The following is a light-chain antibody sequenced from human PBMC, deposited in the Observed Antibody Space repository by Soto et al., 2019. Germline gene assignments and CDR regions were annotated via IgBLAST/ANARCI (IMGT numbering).Light chain of an antibody. J-gene: IGKJ1*01. V-gene: IGKV1-27*01. CDR3: QKYSSAPWT. Sequence: DIQMTQSPSSLSASVGDRVTITCRASQAISNYLAWYQQKPGRVPKLLISAASNLQSGVPSRFSGSGSGTHFALTISSLQPEDVATYYCQKYSSAPWTFGQGTKVEI. CDR2: AAS. CDR1: QAISNY.